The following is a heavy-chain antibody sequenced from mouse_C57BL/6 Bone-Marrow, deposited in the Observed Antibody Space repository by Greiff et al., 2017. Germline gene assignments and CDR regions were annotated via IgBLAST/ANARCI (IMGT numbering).Heavy chain of an antibody. CDR2: ISSGGGYI. CDR1: GFTFSSYA. Sequence: EVQLVESGEGLVKPGGSLKLSCAASGFTFSSYAMSWVRQTPGKRLEWVAYISSGGGYIYYADTVKGRVTLSRDNARNTLYLQMSSLTSEDTAMYCCTRGPTCGYDARDYGGQGTSATVTA. CDR3: TRGPTCGYDARDY. V-gene: IGHV5-9-1*02. J-gene: IGHJ4*01.